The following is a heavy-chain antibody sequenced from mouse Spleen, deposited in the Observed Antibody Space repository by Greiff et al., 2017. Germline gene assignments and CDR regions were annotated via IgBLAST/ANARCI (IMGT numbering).Heavy chain of an antibody. J-gene: IGHJ3*01. CDR1: GYTFTSYW. CDR2: IDPNSGGT. Sequence: QVQLQQPGAELVMPGASVKLSCKASGYTFTSYWMHWVKQRPGQGLEWIGRIDPNSGGTKYNEKFKSKATLTVDKPSSTAYMQLSSLTSEDSAVYYCARLDRYDGAYWGQGTLVTVSA. V-gene: IGHV1-72*01. D-gene: IGHD2-14*01. CDR3: ARLDRYDGAY.